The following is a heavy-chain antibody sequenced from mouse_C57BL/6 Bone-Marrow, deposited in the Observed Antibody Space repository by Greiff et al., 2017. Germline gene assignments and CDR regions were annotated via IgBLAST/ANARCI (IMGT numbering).Heavy chain of an antibody. CDR1: GFTFSNYW. CDR2: IRLKSDNYAT. D-gene: IGHD1-1*01. Sequence: DVKLVESGGGLVQPGGSMKLSCVASGFTFSNYWMNWVRQSPEKGLEWVAQIRLKSDNYATHYAESVKGRFTISRDDSKSSVYLQMNNLRAEDTGIYYCTADYYGSRHWYLDVWGTGTTVTVSS. J-gene: IGHJ1*03. V-gene: IGHV6-3*01. CDR3: TADYYGSRHWYLDV.